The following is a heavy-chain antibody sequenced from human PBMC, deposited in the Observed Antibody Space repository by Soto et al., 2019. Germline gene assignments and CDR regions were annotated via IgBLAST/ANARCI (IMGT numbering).Heavy chain of an antibody. Sequence: GASVKVSCKASGYTFTSYGISWVRQAPGQGLEWMGWISDYNGNINYAQKFQGRVTMTTDTSTSTTYMELRSLRSDDTAVYYCARDLFQWPPLGYYGMDVWGQGTTVTVSS. J-gene: IGHJ6*02. V-gene: IGHV1-18*01. CDR1: GYTFTSYG. CDR2: ISDYNGNI. D-gene: IGHD6-19*01. CDR3: ARDLFQWPPLGYYGMDV.